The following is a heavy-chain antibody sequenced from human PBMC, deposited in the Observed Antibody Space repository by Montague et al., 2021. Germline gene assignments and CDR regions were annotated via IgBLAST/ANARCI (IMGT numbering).Heavy chain of an antibody. CDR2: ISNTGTYT. J-gene: IGHJ3*01. D-gene: IGHD3-3*01. CDR1: GFTLSDYY. CDR3: ARIFGVVTEGTFDS. Sequence: SLRLSCAASGFTLSDYYMSWIRQAPGKGLEWISYISNTGTYTHHPDSVKGRSIISRDNAKNSLYLQLDSLRAEDTALYYCARIFGVVTEGTFDSWGLGTMVTVSS. V-gene: IGHV3-11*03.